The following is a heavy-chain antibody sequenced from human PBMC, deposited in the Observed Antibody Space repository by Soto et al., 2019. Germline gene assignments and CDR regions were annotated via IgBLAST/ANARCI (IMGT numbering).Heavy chain of an antibody. J-gene: IGHJ4*02. Sequence: QITLKESGPTVVKPTETLTLTCTFSGFSLTTSGVGVGWVRQSPGKAPECLALIYWDDDKRYSTSLNSRLIITKDTSKNQVVLTMANVDAADTATYYCAHRVLRTVFGLVTTTAIYFDCWGPGTPVVVSS. D-gene: IGHD3-3*01. CDR3: AHRVLRTVFGLVTTTAIYFDC. CDR2: IYWDDDK. CDR1: GFSLTTSGVG. V-gene: IGHV2-5*02.